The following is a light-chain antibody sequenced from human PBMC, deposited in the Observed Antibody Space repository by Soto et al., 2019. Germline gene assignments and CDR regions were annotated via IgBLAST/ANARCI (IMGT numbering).Light chain of an antibody. CDR1: SSDIGSYNY. CDR2: DVS. J-gene: IGLJ2*01. Sequence: QSVLTQPASVSGSPGQSITISCTGTSSDIGSYNYVSWYQQHPGRAPQLIIYDVSYRPSGISNRFSGSKSGNTASLTISGLQTDDEAEYYCSSCTSTSTIFGGGTKLTVL. CDR3: SSCTSTSTI. V-gene: IGLV2-14*01.